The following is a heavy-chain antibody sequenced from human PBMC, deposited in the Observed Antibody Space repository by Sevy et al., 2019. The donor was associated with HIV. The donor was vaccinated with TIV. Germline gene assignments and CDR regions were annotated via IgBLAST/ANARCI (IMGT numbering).Heavy chain of an antibody. V-gene: IGHV3-33*01. CDR3: VRGRDYGNLDS. D-gene: IGHD4-17*01. Sequence: GGSLRLSCVASGFDFSNYGMHWVRQAPGKGLEWVALIWYDGSKTYYKDSVKGRFTISRDNSKNTLNLQMNSLGAEDTAVYYCVRGRDYGNLDSWGQRTLVTVSS. J-gene: IGHJ5*01. CDR1: GFDFSNYG. CDR2: IWYDGSKT.